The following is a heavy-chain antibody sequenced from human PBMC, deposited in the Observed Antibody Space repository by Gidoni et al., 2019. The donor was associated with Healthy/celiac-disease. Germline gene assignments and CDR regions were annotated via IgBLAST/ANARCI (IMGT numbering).Heavy chain of an antibody. CDR3: ARDDFWSGSEGFGY. CDR1: GFLFRRYW. V-gene: IGHV3-7*03. Sequence: EVQLVESGGCLVQPGGSLRLSWAASGFLFRRYWMSWDRQAPGNGLEWVANIKQDGSEKYYVDSGKGRFTISRDNAKNSLYLQMNSLRAEDTAVYYCARDDFWSGSEGFGYWGQGTLVTVSS. CDR2: IKQDGSEK. D-gene: IGHD3-3*01. J-gene: IGHJ4*02.